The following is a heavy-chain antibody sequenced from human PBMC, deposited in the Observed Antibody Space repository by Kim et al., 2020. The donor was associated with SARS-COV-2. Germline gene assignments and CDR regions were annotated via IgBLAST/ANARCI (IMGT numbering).Heavy chain of an antibody. J-gene: IGHJ6*02. Sequence: GGSLRLSCAASGFTFSSYSMNWVRQAPGKGLEWVSSISSSSSYIYYADPVKGRFTISRDNAKNSLYLQMNRLRAEETAVYYCARDRSEITIFGVVRYGMDVWGQGTTVTVSS. D-gene: IGHD3-3*01. CDR3: ARDRSEITIFGVVRYGMDV. CDR1: GFTFSSYS. CDR2: ISSSSSYI. V-gene: IGHV3-21*01.